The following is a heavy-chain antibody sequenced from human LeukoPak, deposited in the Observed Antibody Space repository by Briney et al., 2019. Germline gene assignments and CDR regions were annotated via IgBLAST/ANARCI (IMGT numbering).Heavy chain of an antibody. CDR1: GGSFSGYY. CDR2: INHSGST. CDR3: ARAYYVWGSYRFNWFDP. D-gene: IGHD3-16*02. Sequence: SETLSLTCAVYGGSFSGYYWSWIRHPPEKGLEWIGEINHSGSTNYNPSLKSRVTISVDTSKNQFSLKLSSVTAADTAVYYCARAYYVWGSYRFNWFDPWGQGTLVTVSS. V-gene: IGHV4-34*01. J-gene: IGHJ5*02.